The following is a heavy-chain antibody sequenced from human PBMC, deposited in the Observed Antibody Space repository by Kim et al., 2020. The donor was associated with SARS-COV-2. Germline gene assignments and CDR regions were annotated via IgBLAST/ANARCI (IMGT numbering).Heavy chain of an antibody. CDR2: IYSGGST. D-gene: IGHD4-17*01. CDR3: SAEYGDRWGGFFAFCDYG. Sequence: GGSLRLSCAASGFTVSSNYMSWVRQAPGKGLEWVSVIYSGGSTYYADYAKGRFIITRGDYTNTLHLQMNSLRGDDTAAEYCSAEYGDRWGGFFAFCDYG. V-gene: IGHV3-66*01. CDR1: GFTVSSNY. J-gene: IGHJ6*01.